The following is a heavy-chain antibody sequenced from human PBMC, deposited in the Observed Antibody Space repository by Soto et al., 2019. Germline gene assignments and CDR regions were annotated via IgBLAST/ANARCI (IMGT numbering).Heavy chain of an antibody. V-gene: IGHV1-18*01. J-gene: IGHJ5*02. CDR1: GYTFTSYG. D-gene: IGHD3-3*01. Sequence: AASVKVSCKASGYTFTSYGLSWVRQAPGQGLEWMGWISAYNGNTNYAQKLQGRVTMTTDTSTSTAYMELRSLRSDDTAVYYCARGAVYDFWSGYYTDWFDPWGQGTLVTVSS. CDR3: ARGAVYDFWSGYYTDWFDP. CDR2: ISAYNGNT.